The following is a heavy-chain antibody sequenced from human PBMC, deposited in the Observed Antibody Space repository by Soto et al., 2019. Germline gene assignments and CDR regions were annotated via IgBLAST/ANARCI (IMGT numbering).Heavy chain of an antibody. Sequence: QVQLVESGGGLVEPGGSLRLSCEAYGFTFSDYYMRWIRQVPGRGLECLSYVRSDGGFTHYADSVQGRFTISRDNTKNSLVLDMKGLRAEDTALYFCARDPMGRGVPLDYWGPGTLVTVSS. V-gene: IGHV3-11*06. D-gene: IGHD3-10*01. CDR2: VRSDGGFT. CDR1: GFTFSDYY. CDR3: ARDPMGRGVPLDY. J-gene: IGHJ4*02.